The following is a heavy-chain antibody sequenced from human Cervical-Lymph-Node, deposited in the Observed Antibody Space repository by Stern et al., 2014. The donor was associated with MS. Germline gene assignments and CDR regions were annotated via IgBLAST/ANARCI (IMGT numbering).Heavy chain of an antibody. Sequence: EVQLVESGGGLVQPGRSLRLSCAASGFRFDDYAMHWVRQTPGKGLEWVSGISWDSGTTCYAASVKGRFTISRDNAKTSLYLQMNSLRPDDTALYYCAKDFYGGNADADNFFDFWGQGILVTVSS. CDR1: GFRFDDYA. D-gene: IGHD4-23*01. V-gene: IGHV3-9*01. CDR2: ISWDSGTT. CDR3: AKDFYGGNADADNFFDF. J-gene: IGHJ4*02.